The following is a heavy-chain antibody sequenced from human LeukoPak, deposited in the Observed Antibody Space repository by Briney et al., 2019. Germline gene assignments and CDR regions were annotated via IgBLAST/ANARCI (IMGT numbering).Heavy chain of an antibody. J-gene: IGHJ4*02. D-gene: IGHD2-15*01. CDR1: GYSFTSNG. Sequence: SVKVSCKASGYSFTSNGISWVRQAPGQGLEWMGWISTNNDDTNYPQKLQDRVTMTTDTFTSTAYMELRNLSSDDTAVYYCARCSGGSCYNILDYWGQGTLVTVSS. V-gene: IGHV1-18*04. CDR3: ARCSGGSCYNILDY. CDR2: ISTNNDDT.